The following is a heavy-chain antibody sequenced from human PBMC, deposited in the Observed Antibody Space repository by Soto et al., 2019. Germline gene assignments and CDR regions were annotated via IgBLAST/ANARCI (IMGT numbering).Heavy chain of an antibody. V-gene: IGHV4-30-2*01. CDR1: GGSINSGDYS. CDR3: ARHDYDSSGYYYGDGYFDY. J-gene: IGHJ4*02. Sequence: SETLSLTCTVSGGSINSGDYSWTWIRQPPGKGLEWIGYIYHTGTTYYNMSLKSRVTISVDRSKNQFSLKLSSVTAADTAVYYCARHDYDSSGYYYGDGYFDYWGQATLVTSPQ. CDR2: IYHTGTT. D-gene: IGHD3-22*01.